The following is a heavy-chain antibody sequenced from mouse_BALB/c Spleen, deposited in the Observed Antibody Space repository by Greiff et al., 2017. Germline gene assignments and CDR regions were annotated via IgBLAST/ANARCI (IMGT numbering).Heavy chain of an antibody. Sequence: VKLMESGPELVKPGASVRISCKASGYTFTSYYIHWVKQRPGQGLEWIGWIYPGNVNTKYNEKFKGKATLTADKSSSTAYMQLSSLTSEDSAVYFCARAGDYDAWFAYWGQGTLVTVSA. CDR2: IYPGNVNT. D-gene: IGHD2-4*01. J-gene: IGHJ3*01. CDR1: GYTFTSYY. CDR3: ARAGDYDAWFAY. V-gene: IGHV1S56*01.